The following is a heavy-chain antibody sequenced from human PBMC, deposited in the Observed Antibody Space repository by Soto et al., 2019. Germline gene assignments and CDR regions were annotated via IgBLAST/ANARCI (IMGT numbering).Heavy chain of an antibody. Sequence: ASVKVSCKASGGTFSSYAISWVRQAPGQGLEWMGGIIPIFGTANYAQKFQGRVTITADESTSTAYMELSSLRSEDTAVYYCAREGSSTSIVVVPAAAFSYSSGWYPWFDPWGQGTLVTVSS. V-gene: IGHV1-69*13. J-gene: IGHJ5*02. CDR3: AREGSSTSIVVVPAAAFSYSSGWYPWFDP. CDR1: GGTFSSYA. D-gene: IGHD2-2*01. CDR2: IIPIFGTA.